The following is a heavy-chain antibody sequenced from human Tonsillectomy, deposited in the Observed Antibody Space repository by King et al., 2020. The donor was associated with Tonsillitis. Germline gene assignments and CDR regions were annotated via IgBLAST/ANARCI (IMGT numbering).Heavy chain of an antibody. D-gene: IGHD3-22*01. CDR3: AKGKHLKFYHSSAKGWSFDP. V-gene: IGHV3-30*18. CDR1: GFTFSSYG. CDR2: ISYDGCNK. Sequence: VQLVESGGGVVQPGRSLRLSCAASGFTFSSYGMHWVRQAPGKGLEWVAVISYDGCNKYYADSVKGRFTISRDNSKNTLYLQMNSLRAEDTAVYYCAKGKHLKFYHSSAKGWSFDPWGQGTLVTVSS. J-gene: IGHJ5*02.